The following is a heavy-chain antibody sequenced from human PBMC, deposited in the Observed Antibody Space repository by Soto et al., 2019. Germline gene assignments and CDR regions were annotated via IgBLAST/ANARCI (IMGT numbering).Heavy chain of an antibody. V-gene: IGHV3-23*01. CDR3: AKXSWAIFGVPAGEYYAMDV. CDR2: ISGSGGTT. J-gene: IGHJ6*02. Sequence: PGGSLRLSCVASGFTFENYAMSWVRQAPGKGLEWVSAISGSGGTTYYSDSVKGRFTISRDNSKNTVYLQMNDLRVEDAAEYFCAKXSWAIFGVPAGEYYAMDVWGQGTTVTVSS. D-gene: IGHD3-3*01. CDR1: GFTFENYA.